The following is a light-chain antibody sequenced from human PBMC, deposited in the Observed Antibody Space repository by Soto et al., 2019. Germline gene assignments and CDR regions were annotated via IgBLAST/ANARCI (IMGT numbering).Light chain of an antibody. CDR1: SSDVGGYNY. Sequence: QSALTQPASVSGSPGQSITISCTGTSSDVGGYNYVSWFQQHPGKAPKLMIYDVRNRPSGISNRFSGSKSGNTASLTISGLQAEDEADYYCNSYTSSSTYVFGTGTKLTLL. J-gene: IGLJ1*01. CDR2: DVR. V-gene: IGLV2-14*01. CDR3: NSYTSSSTYV.